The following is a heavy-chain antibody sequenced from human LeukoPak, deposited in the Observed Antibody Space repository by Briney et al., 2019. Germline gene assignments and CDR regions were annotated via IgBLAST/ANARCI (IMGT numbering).Heavy chain of an antibody. CDR1: GFTFSSYA. CDR3: ATPGWVTHDY. CDR2: ISYDGSNK. Sequence: GGSLRLSCAASGFTFSSYAMHWVRQAPGKGLEWVAVISYDGSNKYYADSVKGRFTISRDNSKNTLYLQMNSLRAEDTAVYYCATPGWVTHDYWGQGTLVTVSS. J-gene: IGHJ4*02. V-gene: IGHV3-30-3*01. D-gene: IGHD2-21*02.